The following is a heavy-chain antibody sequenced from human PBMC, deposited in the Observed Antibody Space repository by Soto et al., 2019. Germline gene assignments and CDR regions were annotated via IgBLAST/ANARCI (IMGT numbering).Heavy chain of an antibody. CDR3: AKAYYQLAPMDAVFDY. D-gene: IGHD3-10*01. CDR1: GFTFDDYA. J-gene: IGHJ4*02. CDR2: ISWNSGSI. Sequence: DVQLVESGGGLVQPGRSLRLSCAASGFTFDDYAMHWVRQAPGKGLEWVSGISWNSGSIGYADSVKGRFTISRDNAKNSLYLQMNSLRAEDTALYYCAKAYYQLAPMDAVFDYWGQGTLVTVSS. V-gene: IGHV3-9*01.